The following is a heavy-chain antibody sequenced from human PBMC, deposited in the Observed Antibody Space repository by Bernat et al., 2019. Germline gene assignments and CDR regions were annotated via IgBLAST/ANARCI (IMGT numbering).Heavy chain of an antibody. Sequence: QVQLVESGGGVVQPGRSLRLSCAASGFTFSSYGMHWVRQAPGKGLGWVAVIWYDGSNKYYADSVKGQFTISRDNSKNTLYLQMNSLRAEDTAVYYCARDGETYGSGSRPYYYYYGMDVWGQGTTVTVSS. J-gene: IGHJ6*02. CDR3: ARDGETYGSGSRPYYYYYGMDV. V-gene: IGHV3-33*01. CDR2: IWYDGSNK. D-gene: IGHD3-10*01. CDR1: GFTFSSYG.